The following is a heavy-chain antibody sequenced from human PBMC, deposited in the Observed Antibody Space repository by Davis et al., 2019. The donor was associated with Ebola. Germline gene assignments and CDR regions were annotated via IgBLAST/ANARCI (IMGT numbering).Heavy chain of an antibody. V-gene: IGHV3-74*01. J-gene: IGHJ4*02. D-gene: IGHD6-19*01. Sequence: GESLKISCAASGFTFSSYWMHWVRQAPGKGLVWVSRINSDGSSTSYADSVKGRFTISRDNAKNTPYLQMNSLRAEDTAVYYCARGLWEWLVFDYWGQGTLVTVSS. CDR1: GFTFSSYW. CDR3: ARGLWEWLVFDY. CDR2: INSDGSST.